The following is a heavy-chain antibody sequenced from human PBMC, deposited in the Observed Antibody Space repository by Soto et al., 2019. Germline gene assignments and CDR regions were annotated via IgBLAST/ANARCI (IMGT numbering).Heavy chain of an antibody. CDR3: AADDS. V-gene: IGHV3-53*02. Sequence: EVQLVETGGGLIQPGGSLRLSCAASGFTVSSNYMSWVRQAPGKGLEWVSVIYSGGSTYYADSVKGRFTISRDNSKNTLYLKRNSRRAADAAVYYGAADDSWGQGTLVTVSS. CDR1: GFTVSSNY. J-gene: IGHJ5*01. CDR2: IYSGGST.